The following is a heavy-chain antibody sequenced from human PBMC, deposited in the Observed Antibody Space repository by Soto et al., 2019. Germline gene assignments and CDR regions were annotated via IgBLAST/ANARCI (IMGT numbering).Heavy chain of an antibody. CDR1: GGSISSSSYY. D-gene: IGHD6-19*01. CDR2: INHSGVT. CDR3: ARFSGSYYYAMDV. V-gene: IGHV4-39*07. J-gene: IGHJ6*02. Sequence: SETLSLTCTVSGGSISSSSYYWGWIRQPPGKGLEWIGEINHSGVTNYKPSLKRRVTISADTSKNQLSLQLKSVTAADTALYYCARFSGSYYYAMDVWGQGSTVTVSS.